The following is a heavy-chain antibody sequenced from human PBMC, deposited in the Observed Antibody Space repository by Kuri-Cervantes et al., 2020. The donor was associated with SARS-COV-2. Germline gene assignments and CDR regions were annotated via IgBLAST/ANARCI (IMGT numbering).Heavy chain of an antibody. CDR1: GFTFSSYG. D-gene: IGHD5-18*01. J-gene: IGHJ6*03. V-gene: IGHV3-30*02. Sequence: GGSLRLSCAASGFTFSSYGMHWVRQAPGKGLEWVAFIRYDGSNKYYADSVKGRFTISRDNSKNTLYLQMNSLRAEDTAVYYCARDGYSYYYYYYMDVWGKGTTVTVSS. CDR3: ARDGYSYYYYYYMDV. CDR2: IRYDGSNK.